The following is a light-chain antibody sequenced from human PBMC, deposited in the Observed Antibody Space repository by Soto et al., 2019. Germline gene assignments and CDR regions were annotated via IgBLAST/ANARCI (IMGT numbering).Light chain of an antibody. CDR3: LQYNYYPWT. CDR2: KAS. Sequence: DIQMTQSPSTLSASVGDRVTITCRASQSISSWLAWYQQKPGKAPNFLIYKASNLESGVPSRFSGSGSGTEFTLTISSLQPDDFATYYCLQYNYYPWTFGQGTRWIS. J-gene: IGKJ1*01. CDR1: QSISSW. V-gene: IGKV1-5*03.